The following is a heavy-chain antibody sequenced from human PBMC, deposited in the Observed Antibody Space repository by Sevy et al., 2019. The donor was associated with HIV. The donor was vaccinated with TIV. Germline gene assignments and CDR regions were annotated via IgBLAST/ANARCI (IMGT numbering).Heavy chain of an antibody. CDR2: ISYDGSNK. CDR3: ARGKITMIVVVITPLLGVGMDV. Sequence: GGSLRLSCAASGFTFSSYGMHWVRQAPGKGLEWVAVISYDGSNKYYADSVKGRFTISRDNSKNTLYLQMNSLRAEDTAVYYCARGKITMIVVVITPLLGVGMDVWGQGTTVTVSS. V-gene: IGHV3-30*19. D-gene: IGHD3-22*01. CDR1: GFTFSSYG. J-gene: IGHJ6*02.